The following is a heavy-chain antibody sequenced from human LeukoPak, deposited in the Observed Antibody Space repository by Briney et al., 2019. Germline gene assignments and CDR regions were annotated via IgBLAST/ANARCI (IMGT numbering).Heavy chain of an antibody. D-gene: IGHD6-19*01. CDR3: ARPREWLVMNDAFDI. V-gene: IGHV5-51*01. J-gene: IGHJ3*02. CDR1: EYSFTSYW. CDR2: IYPGDSDT. Sequence: GESLKISCKGSEYSFTSYWIGWVRQMPGKGLEWMGIIYPGDSDTRYSPSFQGQVTISADKSISTAYLQWSSLKASDTAMYYCARPREWLVMNDAFDIWGQGTMVTVSS.